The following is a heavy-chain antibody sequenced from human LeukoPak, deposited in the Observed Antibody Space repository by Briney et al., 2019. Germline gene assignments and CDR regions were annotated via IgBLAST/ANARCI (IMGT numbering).Heavy chain of an antibody. J-gene: IGHJ4*02. Sequence: GGSLRLSCAASGFTFSSYAVSWVRQAPGKGLAWVSAISARGDSTYYADSVEGRFTISRDNSKNTLYLQMNSLRGEDTALYYCARGTIYSIFGVVIPPNYWGQGTLVTVSS. D-gene: IGHD3-3*02. CDR2: ISARGDST. CDR3: ARGTIYSIFGVVIPPNY. V-gene: IGHV3-23*01. CDR1: GFTFSSYA.